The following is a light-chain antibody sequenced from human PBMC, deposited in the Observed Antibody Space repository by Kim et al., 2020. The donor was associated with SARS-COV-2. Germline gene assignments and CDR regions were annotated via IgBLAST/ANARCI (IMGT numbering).Light chain of an antibody. J-gene: IGLJ2*01. CDR1: KLGDKY. Sequence: SYELTQPPSVSVSPGPTASITCSGDKLGDKYACWYQQKPGQSPVLVIYQDSKRPLGIPERFSGSNSGNTATLTISGTQAMDEADYYCQAWDSSTVVFGGG. V-gene: IGLV3-1*01. CDR2: QDS. CDR3: QAWDSSTVV.